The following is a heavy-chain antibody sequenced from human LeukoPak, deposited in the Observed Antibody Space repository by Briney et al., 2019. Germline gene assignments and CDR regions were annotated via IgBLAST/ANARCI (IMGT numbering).Heavy chain of an antibody. CDR3: AREGDDYVWGSYRLPDY. Sequence: ASVKVSCKASGYTFTGYYMHWVRQAPGQGLEWMGWINPNSGGTNYAQKFQGRVTMTGDTSISTAYMELSRLRSDDTAVYYCAREGDDYVWGSYRLPDYWGQGTLVTVSS. CDR1: GYTFTGYY. J-gene: IGHJ4*02. V-gene: IGHV1-2*02. D-gene: IGHD3-16*01. CDR2: INPNSGGT.